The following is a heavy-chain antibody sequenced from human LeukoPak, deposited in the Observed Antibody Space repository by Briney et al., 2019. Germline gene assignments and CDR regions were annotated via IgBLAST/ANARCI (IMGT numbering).Heavy chain of an antibody. V-gene: IGHV4-39*07. CDR3: ARDSGSHAFDI. J-gene: IGHJ3*02. CDR2: IYYTGTT. D-gene: IGHD1-26*01. Sequence: SETLSLNCNVSGGSISSTSHYWGWIRQPPGKGLEWLGNIYYTGTTYYNPSLKSRLTISVDTSKNQFSLRLTSVTAADTAIYYCARDSGSHAFDIWGQGTMVTVSS. CDR1: GGSISSTSHY.